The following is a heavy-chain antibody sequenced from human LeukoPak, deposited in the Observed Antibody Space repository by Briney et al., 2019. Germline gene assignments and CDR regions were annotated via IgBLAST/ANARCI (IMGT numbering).Heavy chain of an antibody. V-gene: IGHV5-51*01. CDR3: ARCPRKQGDWFDP. CDR1: GSRFTNYW. D-gene: IGHD1-14*01. Sequence: GEPLKISFQGSGSRFTNYWIGWARKMPGKGLEWMGIIYPGDSDTRYSPSFQGQVTISADKSIGTAYLQWSSLKASDTAMYYCARCPRKQGDWFDPWGQGTLVTVSS. CDR2: IYPGDSDT. J-gene: IGHJ5*02.